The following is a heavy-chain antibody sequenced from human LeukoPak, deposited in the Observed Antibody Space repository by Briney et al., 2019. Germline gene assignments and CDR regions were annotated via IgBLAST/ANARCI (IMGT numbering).Heavy chain of an antibody. CDR1: GFTFSSYS. D-gene: IGHD2-15*01. V-gene: IGHV3-21*01. CDR2: ISSSSSYI. Sequence: GGSLRLSCAASGFTFSSYSMNWVRQAPGKGLEWVSSISSSSSYIYYADSVKGRFTISRDNAKNSLYLQMNSLRAEDTAVYYCARDQVVLAATKYYYYYYYMDVWGKGTTVTVSS. CDR3: ARDQVVLAATKYYYYYYYMDV. J-gene: IGHJ6*03.